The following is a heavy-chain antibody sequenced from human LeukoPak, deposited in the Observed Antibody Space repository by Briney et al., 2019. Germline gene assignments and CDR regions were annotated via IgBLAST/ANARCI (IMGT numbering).Heavy chain of an antibody. CDR1: GYTFTSYG. D-gene: IGHD2-8*01. J-gene: IGHJ6*02. CDR3: AREVGGCTNGVCYTPFSYYYYYGMDV. Sequence: GASVKVSCKASGYTFTSYGISWVRQAPGQGLEWMGWISAYNGNTNCAQKLQGRVTMTTDTSTSTAYVELRSLRSDDTAVYYCAREVGGCTNGVCYTPFSYYYYYGMDVWGQGTTVTVSS. V-gene: IGHV1-18*01. CDR2: ISAYNGNT.